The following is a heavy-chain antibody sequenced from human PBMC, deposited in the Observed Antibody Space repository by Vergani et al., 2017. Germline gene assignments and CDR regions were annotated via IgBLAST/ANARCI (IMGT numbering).Heavy chain of an antibody. CDR2: ISGHDHRT. CDR3: AELYGDDRYSPF. J-gene: IGHJ4*02. CDR1: GFSFREHG. Sequence: EVQLLESGGGSVQPGESLRLSCVASGFSFREHGMNWVRQATGKGLEWVSGISGHDHRTLYADSVKGRFIISRDDSKNTLYLQMSSLRVDDTAIYYCAELYGDDRYSPFWGQGALVTVSS. V-gene: IGHV3-23*01. D-gene: IGHD2-21*01.